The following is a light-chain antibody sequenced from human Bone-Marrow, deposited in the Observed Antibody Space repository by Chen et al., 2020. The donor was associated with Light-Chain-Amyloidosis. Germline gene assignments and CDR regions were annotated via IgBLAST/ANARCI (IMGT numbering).Light chain of an antibody. CDR2: GSS. V-gene: IGKV3-20*01. Sequence: EIVLTQSPGTRSLSPGEGANLSCRASQTISSNYLTWYQQKFGQAPRLLIYGSSIRATGIPDRFTGSGSGTDFTLTINRLEPEDFAMYYCQQYGTSPLTFGGGTKVEIK. J-gene: IGKJ4*01. CDR3: QQYGTSPLT. CDR1: QTISSNY.